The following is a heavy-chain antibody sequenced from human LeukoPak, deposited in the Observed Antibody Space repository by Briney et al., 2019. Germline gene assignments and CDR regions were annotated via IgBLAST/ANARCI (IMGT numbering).Heavy chain of an antibody. CDR1: GFTFSSYT. V-gene: IGHV3-21*01. Sequence: GGSLRLSCAASGFTFSSYTINWVRQAPGKGLEWVSSISGSSYLYYADSVRGRFTISRDNAKNSVYLQMNSLRAEDTAVYYCAKTGERDYWGRGTLVTVSS. D-gene: IGHD7-27*01. CDR2: ISGSSYL. CDR3: AKTGERDY. J-gene: IGHJ4*02.